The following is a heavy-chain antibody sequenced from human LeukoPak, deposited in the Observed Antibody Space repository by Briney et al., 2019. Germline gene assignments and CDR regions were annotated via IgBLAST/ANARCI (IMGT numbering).Heavy chain of an antibody. V-gene: IGHV4-59*01. CDR1: GGSISSYY. Sequence: SETLSLTCTVSGGSISSYYWSWIRQPPGKGLEWIGYIYYSGSTNYNPSLESRVTISVDTSKNQFSLKLSSATAADTAVYYCARDNGDYEYSYWGQGTLVTVSS. J-gene: IGHJ4*02. CDR2: IYYSGST. CDR3: ARDNGDYEYSY. D-gene: IGHD4-17*01.